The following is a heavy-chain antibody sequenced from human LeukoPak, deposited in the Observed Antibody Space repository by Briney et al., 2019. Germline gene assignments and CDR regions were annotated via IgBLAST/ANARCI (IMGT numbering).Heavy chain of an antibody. CDR3: ARVDYSSALLGYYYYGMDV. J-gene: IGHJ6*02. CDR1: GGSISSYY. D-gene: IGHD4-11*01. CDR2: IYYNGST. V-gene: IGHV4-59*01. Sequence: SETLSLTCTVSGGSISSYYWSWIRQPPGKGLEWIGYIYYNGSTNYNPSLKSRVTISVDTPKNQFSVELSSVTAADTAVYYFARVDYSSALLGYYYYGMDVWGQGTTVTVSS.